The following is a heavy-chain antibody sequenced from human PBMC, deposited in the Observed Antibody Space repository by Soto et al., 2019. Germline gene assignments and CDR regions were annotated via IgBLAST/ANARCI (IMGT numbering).Heavy chain of an antibody. V-gene: IGHV3-48*01. CDR2: ISSSSSII. D-gene: IGHD3-10*01. CDR1: GFTFSSYS. J-gene: IGHJ4*02. Sequence: EVQLVESGGGLVQPGGSLRLSCSASGFTFSSYSMNWVRQAPGKGLEWVSYISSSSSIIYYADSVEGRITISRDNAKNSLYLQMNSLRAEDTAVYYCARANYYGSPGDFDYWGQGTLVTVSS. CDR3: ARANYYGSPGDFDY.